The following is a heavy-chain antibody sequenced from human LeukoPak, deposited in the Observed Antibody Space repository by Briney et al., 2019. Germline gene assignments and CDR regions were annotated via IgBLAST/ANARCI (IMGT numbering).Heavy chain of an antibody. Sequence: GSLRLSCAASGFTFSSYSMNWVRQAPGKGLEWVSSISSSSSYTNYADSVKGRFTISRDNAKNSLYLQMNSLRAEDTAVYYCARDLRSSGYYAFDYWGQGILVTVSS. J-gene: IGHJ4*02. D-gene: IGHD3-22*01. CDR2: ISSSSSYT. CDR1: GFTFSSYS. V-gene: IGHV3-21*01. CDR3: ARDLRSSGYYAFDY.